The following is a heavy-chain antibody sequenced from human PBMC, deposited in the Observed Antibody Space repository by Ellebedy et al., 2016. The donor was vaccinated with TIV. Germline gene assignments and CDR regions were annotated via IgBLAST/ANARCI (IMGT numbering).Heavy chain of an antibody. Sequence: SETLSLTCTVSGGSISSYYWSWIRQPPGKGLEWIGYIYNSGSTNYNPSLKSRVTISVDTSKNRISLMLSSVTAADTAVYYCARDRMTNYFYGMDVWGHGTTVTVSS. CDR2: IYNSGST. CDR1: GGSISSYY. V-gene: IGHV4-59*01. CDR3: ARDRMTNYFYGMDV. J-gene: IGHJ6*02.